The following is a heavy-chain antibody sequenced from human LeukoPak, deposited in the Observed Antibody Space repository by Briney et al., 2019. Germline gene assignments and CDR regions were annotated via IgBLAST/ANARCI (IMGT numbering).Heavy chain of an antibody. D-gene: IGHD3-3*01. V-gene: IGHV1-18*01. CDR3: ARDSPGYDFWSGYYGIDY. Sequence: ASVKVSCKASGYTFTSYGISWERQAPGQGLEWMGWISAYNGNTNYAQKLQGRVTMTTDTSTSTAYMELRSLRSDDTAVYYCARDSPGYDFWSGYYGIDYWGQGTLVTVSS. J-gene: IGHJ4*02. CDR2: ISAYNGNT. CDR1: GYTFTSYG.